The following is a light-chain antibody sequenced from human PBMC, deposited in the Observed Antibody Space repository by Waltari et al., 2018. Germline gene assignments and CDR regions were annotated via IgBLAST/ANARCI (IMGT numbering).Light chain of an antibody. CDR3: QQYYKSRT. V-gene: IGKV4-1*01. J-gene: IGKJ2*01. CDR1: QSVLYTTNNKNY. Sequence: DIVMTQSPDSLAVSLAATATINCQYSQSVLYTTNNKNYLVWYQQKPGRPPKPLFYWAATRESGVPYRFSAGGSGTDFTLTISSLQAEDVAIYYCQQYYKSRTFGQGTKLEIK. CDR2: WAA.